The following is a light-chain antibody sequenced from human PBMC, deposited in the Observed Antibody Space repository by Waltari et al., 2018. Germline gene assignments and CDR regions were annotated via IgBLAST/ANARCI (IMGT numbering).Light chain of an antibody. Sequence: QSALTQPASVSGSPGQSITISCPGTSSDVGGYNYVFWYQQHPGKAPKLMIYEVSNRPSGVSNRFSGSKSGNTASLTISGLQAEDEADYYCSSYTSSSTLGVFGGGTKLTVL. V-gene: IGLV2-14*01. CDR2: EVS. CDR1: SSDVGGYNY. J-gene: IGLJ2*01. CDR3: SSYTSSSTLGV.